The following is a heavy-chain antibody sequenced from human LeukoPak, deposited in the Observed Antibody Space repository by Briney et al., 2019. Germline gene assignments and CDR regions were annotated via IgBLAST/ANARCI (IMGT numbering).Heavy chain of an antibody. Sequence: SETLSLTCTVSGGSISSSTYYWAWIRQPPGKGLEWIGTIYYSGSTYYNPSLKSRVAISVDTSKNQFSLKLTSVTAADTAVYYCAKSNGYGLIDIWGRGTMVTVSS. CDR2: IYYSGST. J-gene: IGHJ3*02. CDR3: AKSNGYGLIDI. V-gene: IGHV4-39*07. D-gene: IGHD3-10*01. CDR1: GGSISSSTYY.